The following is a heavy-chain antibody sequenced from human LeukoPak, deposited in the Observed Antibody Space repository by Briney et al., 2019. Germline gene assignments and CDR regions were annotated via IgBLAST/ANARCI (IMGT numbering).Heavy chain of an antibody. CDR1: GFTFSDYS. CDR3: ARFYGGNSNGFDI. CDR2: ISYSSSHI. D-gene: IGHD4-23*01. Sequence: GGSLRLSCAASGFTFSDYSMNWVLQAPGKGLEWVSSISYSSSHIFYADSLKGRFTISRDNAQNSLYLQMNSLRAEDTAVYSCARFYGGNSNGFDIWGQGTIVTVSS. J-gene: IGHJ3*02. V-gene: IGHV3-21*01.